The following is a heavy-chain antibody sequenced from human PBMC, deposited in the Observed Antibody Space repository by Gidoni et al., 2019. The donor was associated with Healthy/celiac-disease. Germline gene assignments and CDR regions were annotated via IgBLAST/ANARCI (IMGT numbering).Heavy chain of an antibody. CDR3: ASWGIWAKRGDHYFDY. J-gene: IGHJ4*02. CDR1: GGSISSSRYY. D-gene: IGHD3-16*01. V-gene: IGHV4-39*01. Sequence: QLQLQESGPGLVKPSETLSLTCTVSGGSISSSRYYWGWIRQPPGKGLEWIGSIYYSGSTYYNPSLKSRVTISVDTSKNQFSLKLSSVTAADTAVYYCASWGIWAKRGDHYFDYWGQGTLVTVSS. CDR2: IYYSGST.